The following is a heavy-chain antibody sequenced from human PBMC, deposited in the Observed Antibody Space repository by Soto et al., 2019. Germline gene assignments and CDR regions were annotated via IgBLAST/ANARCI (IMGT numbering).Heavy chain of an antibody. CDR3: ARGRGITMVLDPNVRNYYYYGMDV. CDR1: GGTFSSYA. D-gene: IGHD3-10*01. J-gene: IGHJ6*02. Sequence: QVKLVQSGAEVKKPGSSVKVSCKDTGGTFSSYAISWVRQAPGQGLEWMGGIIPIFGTANYAQKFQGRVTITADESTSTAYMELSSLRSEDTAVYYCARGRGITMVLDPNVRNYYYYGMDVWGQGTTVTVSS. CDR2: IIPIFGTA. V-gene: IGHV1-69*01.